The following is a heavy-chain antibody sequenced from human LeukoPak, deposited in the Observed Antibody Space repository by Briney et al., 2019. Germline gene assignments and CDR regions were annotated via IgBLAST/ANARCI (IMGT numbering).Heavy chain of an antibody. CDR1: GGSISSYH. V-gene: IGHV4-59*01. J-gene: IGHJ4*02. Sequence: SETLSLTCTVSGGSISSYHWSWIRQPPGKGLEWIGYIYYSGSTNYNPSLKSRVTISVDTSKNQFSLKLSSVTAADTAVYYCARKRVLVGATIEGFDYWGQGTLVTVSS. CDR2: IYYSGST. D-gene: IGHD1-26*01. CDR3: ARKRVLVGATIEGFDY.